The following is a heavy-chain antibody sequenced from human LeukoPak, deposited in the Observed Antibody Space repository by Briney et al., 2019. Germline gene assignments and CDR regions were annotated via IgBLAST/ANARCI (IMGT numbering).Heavy chain of an antibody. V-gene: IGHV1-69*04. D-gene: IGHD6-13*01. CDR3: AGGGSSRWPHFDY. CDR2: IIPILGIA. J-gene: IGHJ4*02. CDR1: GYTFTSYG. Sequence: ASVKVSCKASGYTFTSYGISWVRQAPGQGLEWMGRIIPILGIANYAQKFQGRVTITADKSTSTAYMELSSLRSEDTAVYYCAGGGSSRWPHFDYWGQGTLVTVSS.